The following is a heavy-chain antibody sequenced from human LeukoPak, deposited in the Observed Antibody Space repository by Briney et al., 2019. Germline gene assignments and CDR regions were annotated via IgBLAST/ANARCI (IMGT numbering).Heavy chain of an antibody. Sequence: PGGSLRLSCAASGFTFSSYSMNWVRQAPGKGLEWISSISSSISYIYHADSVKGRFTISRDNANNSLFLQMNSLRAEDTAVYYCARGLPYFDYWGQGTPVTVSS. CDR1: GFTFSSYS. CDR2: ISSSISYI. V-gene: IGHV3-21*01. J-gene: IGHJ4*02. CDR3: ARGLPYFDY.